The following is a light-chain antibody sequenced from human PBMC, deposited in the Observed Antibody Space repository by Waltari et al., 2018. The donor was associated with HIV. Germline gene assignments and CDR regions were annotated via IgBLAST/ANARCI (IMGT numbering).Light chain of an antibody. CDR1: SRDDGSYNL. J-gene: IGLJ3*02. V-gene: IGLV2-23*01. CDR2: ESN. CDR3: CSHAGCNTWV. Sequence: QSALTLPASVSGSPGQPITVSCNGTSRDDGSYNLVSCSRQDQGTAPKVLIYESNKRPSGVSSRFSGTKSGNTASLTISGLQADDEADYYCCSHAGCNTWVFGGGTRLTVL.